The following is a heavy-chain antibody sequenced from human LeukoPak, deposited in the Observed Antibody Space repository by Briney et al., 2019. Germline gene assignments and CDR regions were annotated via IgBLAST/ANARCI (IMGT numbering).Heavy chain of an antibody. V-gene: IGHV3-21*01. D-gene: IGHD5-24*01. J-gene: IGHJ4*02. CDR3: ARAYGSRDGYNSDY. CDR1: GFTFSHYS. CDR2: ITSSSTYI. Sequence: PGGSLRLSCAASGFTFSHYSMNWVRQAPGKGLEWVSSITSSSTYIYYADSVKGRFTISRDNAKNSLHLQMNSLGAEDTAVYYCARAYGSRDGYNSDYWGQGTLVTVSS.